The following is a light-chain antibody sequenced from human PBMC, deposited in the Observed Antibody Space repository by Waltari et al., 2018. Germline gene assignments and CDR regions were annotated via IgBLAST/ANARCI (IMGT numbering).Light chain of an antibody. V-gene: IGKV2-28*01. CDR3: MQALRSPWT. J-gene: IGKJ1*01. CDR2: GGS. Sequence: DIVMTQSPPSLPVIPGEPASLTCTSSQSLLDSEGYNYVNWYLQKPGQSPLLLLYGGSIRASGVPDRFSGSGSGTHFTLKISRVEADDVGLYYCMQALRSPWTFGQGTRLDMK. CDR1: QSLLDSEGYNY.